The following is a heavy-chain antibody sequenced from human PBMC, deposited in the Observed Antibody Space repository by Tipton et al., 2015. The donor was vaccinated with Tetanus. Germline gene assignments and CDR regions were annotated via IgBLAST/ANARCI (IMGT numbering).Heavy chain of an antibody. J-gene: IGHJ4*02. CDR2: ISSSSSYI. Sequence: SLRLSCAASGFTFSSYSMNWVRQAPGKGLEWVSSISSSSSYIYYADSVKGRFTISRDNAKNTLYLQMNSLRAEDTAVYYCAKAHYDILTGYYEDYWGQGTLVTVSS. D-gene: IGHD3-9*01. CDR1: GFTFSSYS. CDR3: AKAHYDILTGYYEDY. V-gene: IGHV3-21*04.